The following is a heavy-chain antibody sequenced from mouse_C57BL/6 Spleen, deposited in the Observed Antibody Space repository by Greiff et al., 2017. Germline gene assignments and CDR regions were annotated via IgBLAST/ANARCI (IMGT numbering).Heavy chain of an antibody. CDR2: IDPENGDT. CDR3: TTLLRSGYFDV. J-gene: IGHJ1*03. D-gene: IGHD1-1*01. CDR1: GFNIKDDY. Sequence: VQLQQSGAELVRPGASVKLSCTASGFNIKDDYMHWVKQRPEQGLEWIGWIDPENGDTEYASKFQGKATITADTSSNTAYLQLSSLTSEDTAVYYCTTLLRSGYFDVWGTGTTVTVAS. V-gene: IGHV14-4*01.